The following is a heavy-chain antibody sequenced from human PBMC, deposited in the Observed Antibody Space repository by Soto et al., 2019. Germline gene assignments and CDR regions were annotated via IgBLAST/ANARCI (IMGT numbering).Heavy chain of an antibody. D-gene: IGHD6-13*01. CDR2: IFSNDEK. CDR3: AGTCQQLQYYAMDL. CDR1: GFSLNNARVG. J-gene: IGHJ6*02. Sequence: QVTLKASGPVLVKPTETLTLTCTVSGFSLNNARVGMTWIRQPPGKALEWLTVIFSNDEKSYSTFLKIRFTISNDPSKGQEALAIRNFDPLDTGTYFCAGTCQQLQYYAMDLGGQGTTVTLYS. V-gene: IGHV2-26*01.